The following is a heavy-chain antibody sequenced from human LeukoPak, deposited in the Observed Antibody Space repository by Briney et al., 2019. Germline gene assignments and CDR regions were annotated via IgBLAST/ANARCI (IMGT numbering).Heavy chain of an antibody. Sequence: SVKVSCKASGGTFSSYAISWVRQAPGQGLEWMGGIIPIFGTANYAQKFQGRVTITADKSTSTAYMELSSLRSEDTAVYYCARDGRGIWGVVVAAASYGMDVWGKGTTVTVSS. J-gene: IGHJ6*04. V-gene: IGHV1-69*06. CDR3: ARDGRGIWGVVVAAASYGMDV. D-gene: IGHD2-15*01. CDR2: IIPIFGTA. CDR1: GGTFSSYA.